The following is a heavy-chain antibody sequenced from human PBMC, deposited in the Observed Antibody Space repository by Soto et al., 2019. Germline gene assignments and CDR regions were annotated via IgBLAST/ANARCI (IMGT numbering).Heavy chain of an antibody. V-gene: IGHV4-59*01. J-gene: IGHJ4*02. CDR1: GGSMIAYY. Sequence: SETLSLTCTVSGGSMIAYYWNWMRQPPGKGLQWIRYTYYSGSTTYNPSLKSRVTISVDSSKNQFSLKLDSVTPADTAVYYCARVRGTAGKRYFDYWGPGTLVTVSS. CDR2: TYYSGST. CDR3: ARVRGTAGKRYFDY. D-gene: IGHD6-13*01.